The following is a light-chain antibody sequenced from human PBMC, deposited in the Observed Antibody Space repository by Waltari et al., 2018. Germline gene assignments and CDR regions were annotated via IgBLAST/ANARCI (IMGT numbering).Light chain of an antibody. CDR3: CSYAGRYTFV. J-gene: IGLJ1*01. CDR1: ISDAGNDNY. V-gene: IGLV2-11*01. Sequence: QSALTQPRSVSGSPGQSVTISCTATISDAGNDNYVSWYQQHPGKAPKLIIYEVTKRPSGVPDRLSGSKSGNTASLTISGLQAEDEADYYCCSYAGRYTFVFGTGTKVTVL. CDR2: EVT.